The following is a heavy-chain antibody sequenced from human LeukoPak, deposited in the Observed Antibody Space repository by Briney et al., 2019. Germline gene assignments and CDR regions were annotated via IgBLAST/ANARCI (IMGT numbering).Heavy chain of an antibody. Sequence: AASVKVSCKASGYTFTSNYIHWVRQAPGQGLEWMVMIYPRDGSTSYAQKFQGRVTVTRDTSTSTVHMELSGLRSEDTAVYYCARDQEGFDYWGQGTLVTVSS. CDR3: ARDQEGFDY. V-gene: IGHV1-46*01. CDR1: GYTFTSNY. CDR2: IYPRDGST. J-gene: IGHJ4*02.